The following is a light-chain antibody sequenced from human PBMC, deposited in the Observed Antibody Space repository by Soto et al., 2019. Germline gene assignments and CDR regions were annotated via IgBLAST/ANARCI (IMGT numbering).Light chain of an antibody. J-gene: IGKJ3*01. CDR1: QSVSSY. Sequence: EIVLTQSPATLSLSPGERATLSCRASQSVSSYLAWYQQKPGQAPRLLIYDSSNSATGIPARFSGSGSGTHFPLTISSLEPEYFSVYYCQQRSNWLFTFGPGTKVDIK. CDR2: DSS. V-gene: IGKV3-11*01. CDR3: QQRSNWLFT.